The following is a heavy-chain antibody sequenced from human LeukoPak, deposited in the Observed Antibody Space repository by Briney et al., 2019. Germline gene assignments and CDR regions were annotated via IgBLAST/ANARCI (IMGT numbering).Heavy chain of an antibody. D-gene: IGHD4-17*01. V-gene: IGHV4-34*01. CDR2: INHSGGA. CDR1: GGSFSGHH. J-gene: IGHJ6*03. CDR3: ARYGTYYYYYYMDV. Sequence: SETLSLTCAVYGGSFSGHHWSWIRQPPGKGLEWIGEINHSGGANYNPSLKSRVTISVDTSKNQFSLNLTSVTAADTAVYYCARYGTYYYYYYMDVWGKGTTVTVSS.